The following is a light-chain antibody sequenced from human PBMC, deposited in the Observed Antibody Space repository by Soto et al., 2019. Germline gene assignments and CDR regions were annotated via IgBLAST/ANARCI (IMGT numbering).Light chain of an antibody. V-gene: IGKV3-20*01. Sequence: EIVMTQSPATLSVSPGERVSLSCRASQNIHDKLAWYQQKPGQTPRLLIYDASTRATGIPDRFSGSGSGTDFTLTISRLEPEDFAVYYCQQYGSSTTFGQGTRLEIK. J-gene: IGKJ5*01. CDR2: DAS. CDR3: QQYGSSTT. CDR1: QNIHDK.